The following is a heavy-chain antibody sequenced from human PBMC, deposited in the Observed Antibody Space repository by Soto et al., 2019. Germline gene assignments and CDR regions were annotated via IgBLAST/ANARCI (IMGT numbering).Heavy chain of an antibody. CDR3: AKARGFLTLGNGWHHFDY. J-gene: IGHJ4*02. D-gene: IGHD6-19*01. V-gene: IGHV3-23*01. CDR1: EFTFSNYA. Sequence: EVQLLESGGGLVQPGGSLRISCAASEFTFSNYAMTWVRQAPGKGLEWVSSVSGSGGSTYNADSVKGRFTISRDNSKNTLHMEKNSLRGENTAVYYCAKARGFLTLGNGWHHFDYWGQGTLVTVSS. CDR2: VSGSGGST.